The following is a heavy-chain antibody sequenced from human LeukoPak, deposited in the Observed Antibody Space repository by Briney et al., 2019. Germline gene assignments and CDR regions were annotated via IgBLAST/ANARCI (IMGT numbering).Heavy chain of an antibody. CDR3: ARGGPYDSSGYSFDY. Sequence: GGSLRLSCAASGFTFSSYSMNWGRQAPGKGLEWVSSISSSSSYIYYSDSVNGRFTISIDNAKTSLYLQMNSLRAEDTAVYYCARGGPYDSSGYSFDYWGQGTLVTVSS. J-gene: IGHJ4*02. V-gene: IGHV3-21*01. D-gene: IGHD3-22*01. CDR1: GFTFSSYS. CDR2: ISSSSSYI.